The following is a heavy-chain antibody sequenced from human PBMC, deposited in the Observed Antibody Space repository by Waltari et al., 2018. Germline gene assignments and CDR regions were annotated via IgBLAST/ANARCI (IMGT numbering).Heavy chain of an antibody. J-gene: IGHJ4*02. D-gene: IGHD1-26*01. CDR1: GFTLSDYG. CDR3: ARGRDPGVVGGLSF. V-gene: IGHV3-23*03. Sequence: EVQLLESGGNLIQPGGSLRLSCSASGFTLSDYGMHWVRQAPGKGLEWVSVIYSGGSTKYADSVQGRFIISRENSRNMVYLQMSSLTTEDTAVYYCARGRDPGVVGGLSFWGLGTLVTVSS. CDR2: IYSGGST.